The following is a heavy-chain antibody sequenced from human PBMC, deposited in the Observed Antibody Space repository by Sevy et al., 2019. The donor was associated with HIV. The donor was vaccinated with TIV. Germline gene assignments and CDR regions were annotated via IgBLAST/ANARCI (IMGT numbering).Heavy chain of an antibody. CDR3: ARVPTYYYGSATYFDY. Sequence: ASVKVSCKASGYTFASNGISWVRQAPGQGLEWMGWIGIYNGNAKSAQKFQGRVTMTTDTSTSTAYMELWSLRSDDTAVYYCARVPTYYYGSATYFDYWGQGTLVTVSS. D-gene: IGHD3-10*01. CDR2: IGIYNGNA. J-gene: IGHJ4*02. V-gene: IGHV1-18*01. CDR1: GYTFASNG.